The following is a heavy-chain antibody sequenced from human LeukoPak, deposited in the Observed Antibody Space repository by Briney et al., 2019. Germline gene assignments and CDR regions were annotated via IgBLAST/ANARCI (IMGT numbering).Heavy chain of an antibody. V-gene: IGHV1-69*04. J-gene: IGHJ6*02. CDR2: IIPIFGIA. D-gene: IGHD3-3*01. CDR1: GGTFSSYA. CDR3: ARGPPDFLSGYPPADYGMDV. Sequence: SVKVSCKASGGTFSSYAISWVRQAPGQGLEWMGRIIPIFGIANYAQKFQGRVTITADKSTSTAYMELSSLRSEDTAVYYCARGPPDFLSGYPPADYGMDVWGQGTTVTVSS.